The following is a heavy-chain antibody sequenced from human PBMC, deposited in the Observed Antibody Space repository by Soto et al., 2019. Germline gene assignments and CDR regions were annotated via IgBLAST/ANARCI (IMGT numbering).Heavy chain of an antibody. CDR1: GYTFSTYG. CDR3: VRGGILEANRPYYYYGLDV. Sequence: SVKVSCKVFGYTFSTYGLSWVRQAPGQGLEWMGWVSPYNGNTYYAPRLQGRVTMTTDTSTNTAYMSLRSLRSDDTAIYYCVRGGILEANRPYYYYGLDVWGQGTPVTV. D-gene: IGHD1-1*01. V-gene: IGHV1-18*01. CDR2: VSPYNGNT. J-gene: IGHJ6*02.